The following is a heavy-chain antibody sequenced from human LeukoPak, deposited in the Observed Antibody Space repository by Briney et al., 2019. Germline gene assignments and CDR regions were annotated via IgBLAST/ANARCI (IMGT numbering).Heavy chain of an antibody. V-gene: IGHV1-2*06. Sequence: GASVKVSCKASGYTFTGYYMHWVRQAPGQGLEWMGRINPNGGGTNYAQKFQGRVTMTRDTSISTAYMELSRLRSDDTAVYYCVITRQQLELVFDYWGQGTLVTVSS. CDR3: VITRQQLELVFDY. J-gene: IGHJ4*02. CDR1: GYTFTGYY. D-gene: IGHD6-13*01. CDR2: INPNGGGT.